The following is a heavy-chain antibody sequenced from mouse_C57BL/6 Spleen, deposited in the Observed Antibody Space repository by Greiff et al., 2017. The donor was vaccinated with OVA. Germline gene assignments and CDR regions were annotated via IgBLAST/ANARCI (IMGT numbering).Heavy chain of an antibody. V-gene: IGHV1-64*01. CDR1: GYTFTSYW. CDR3: AREEGFAY. J-gene: IGHJ3*01. Sequence: QVQLQQPGAELVKPGASVKLSCKASGYTFTSYWMHWVKQRPGQGLEWIGMIHPNSGSTNYNEKFKSKATLTVDKSSSTAYMQRNSGTAEDSAVYYCAREEGFAYWGQGTLVTVSA. CDR2: IHPNSGST.